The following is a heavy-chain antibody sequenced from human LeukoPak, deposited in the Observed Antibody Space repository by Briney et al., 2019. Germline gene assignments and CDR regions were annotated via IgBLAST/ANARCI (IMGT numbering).Heavy chain of an antibody. V-gene: IGHV4-31*03. CDR2: IYYSGST. CDR3: ARIDYDSSGYYLMRAFGI. CDR1: GGSISSGGYY. J-gene: IGHJ3*02. Sequence: SETLSLTCTVSGGSISSGGYYWSWIRQHPGKGLEWIGYIYYSGSTYYNPSLKSRVTISVDTSKNQFSLKLSSVTAADTAVYYCARIDYDSSGYYLMRAFGIWGQGTMVTVSS. D-gene: IGHD3-22*01.